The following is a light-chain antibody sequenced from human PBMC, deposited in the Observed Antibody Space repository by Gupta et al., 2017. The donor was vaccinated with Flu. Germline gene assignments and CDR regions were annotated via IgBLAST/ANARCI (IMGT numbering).Light chain of an antibody. CDR1: QNLFFNSNSKNY. CDR3: QQYDGTQFT. J-gene: IGKJ3*01. Sequence: NVIPPSPDSPAVSLGGKSTITCKSSQNLFFNSNSKNYLAWYQQKPGQPPKLLIYWASTRDAGVPDRFSGRGSGTDFTLTISSLEAEDVAIYYCQQYDGTQFTFGRGTKVDIK. CDR2: WAS. V-gene: IGKV4-1*01.